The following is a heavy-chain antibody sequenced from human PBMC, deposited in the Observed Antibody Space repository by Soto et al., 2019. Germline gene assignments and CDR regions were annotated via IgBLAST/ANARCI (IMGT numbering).Heavy chain of an antibody. Sequence: QVQLVQSGAEEEKPGASVKVSCKASGYTFTSYAMHWVGQAPGQRLEWLGWINAGNGNTKYSQKFQGTVTITRDTSADTAYMELSSLRSEDTAVYSSARSIAGVTALDYWGQGTLVTVSS. V-gene: IGHV1-3*05. CDR3: ARSIAGVTALDY. CDR2: INAGNGNT. J-gene: IGHJ4*01. CDR1: GYTFTSYA. D-gene: IGHD2-21*02.